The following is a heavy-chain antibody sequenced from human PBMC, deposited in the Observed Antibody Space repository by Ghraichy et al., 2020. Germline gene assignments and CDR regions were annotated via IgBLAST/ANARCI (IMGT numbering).Heavy chain of an antibody. D-gene: IGHD7-27*01. Sequence: GGSLRLSCAASGFTFSNYAMSWVRQAPGKGLEWVAAISAGGSNTRYADSVKGRFTISRDKSKNTLNLEMNSPRADDTAVYYCAKDNGNWGSAFDYWGQGTLVTVSS. CDR3: AKDNGNWGSAFDY. CDR2: ISAGGSNT. CDR1: GFTFSNYA. J-gene: IGHJ4*02. V-gene: IGHV3-23*01.